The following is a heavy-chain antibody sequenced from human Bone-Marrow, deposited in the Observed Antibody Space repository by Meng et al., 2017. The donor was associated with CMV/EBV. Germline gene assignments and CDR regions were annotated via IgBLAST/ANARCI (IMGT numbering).Heavy chain of an antibody. D-gene: IGHD3-10*01. J-gene: IGHJ4*01. V-gene: IGHV3-21*06. CDR2: ISSSSSYI. CDR3: ASREGGY. Sequence: GESLKISCVASGFTLSPFSMNWVRQAPGKGLERVSSISSSSSYIHYADSVRGRFTISRDNAKNSLYLQMNSLRVEDTAFYYCASREGGYWGQGTLVTVSS. CDR1: GFTLSPFS.